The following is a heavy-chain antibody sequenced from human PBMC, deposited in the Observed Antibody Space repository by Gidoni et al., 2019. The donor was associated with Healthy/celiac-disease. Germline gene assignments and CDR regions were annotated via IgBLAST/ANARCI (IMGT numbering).Heavy chain of an antibody. CDR2: IKSKTDGGTT. Sequence: EWVGRIKSKTDGGTTDYAAPVKGRFTISRDDSKNTLYLQMNSLKTEDTAVYYCTTDYRTMTTLGYWGQGTLVTVSS. J-gene: IGHJ1*01. CDR3: TTDYRTMTTLGY. V-gene: IGHV3-15*01. D-gene: IGHD4-17*01.